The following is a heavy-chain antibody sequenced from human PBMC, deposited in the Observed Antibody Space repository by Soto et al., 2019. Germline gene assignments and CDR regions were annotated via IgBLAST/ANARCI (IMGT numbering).Heavy chain of an antibody. CDR2: IYYSGST. D-gene: IGHD2-2*01. CDR3: VGADQDIVVVPAAITGWFDP. V-gene: IGHV4-39*01. Sequence: QLQLQESGPGLVKPSETLSLTCTVSGGSISSSCYYWGWIRQPPGKGLEWTGSIYYSGSTYYNPSLKSRFTISVDTSKNQCSLKLSSVTAADTAVYYCVGADQDIVVVPAAITGWFDPWGQGTLVTVSS. J-gene: IGHJ5*02. CDR1: GGSISSSCYY.